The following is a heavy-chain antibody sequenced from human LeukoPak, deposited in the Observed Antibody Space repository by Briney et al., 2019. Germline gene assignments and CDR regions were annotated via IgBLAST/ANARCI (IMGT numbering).Heavy chain of an antibody. Sequence: GGSLRLSCEASGFTFSSYWMSWVRQAPGKGLEWVANIKQDGSEKSYVDSVEGRFTISRDNAKNSLYLQMNGLRAEDTAVYYCAREGLDILVVVAATDAFDFWGQGTMVTVSS. CDR3: AREGLDILVVVAATDAFDF. V-gene: IGHV3-7*01. CDR2: IKQDGSEK. CDR1: GFTFSSYW. D-gene: IGHD2-15*01. J-gene: IGHJ3*01.